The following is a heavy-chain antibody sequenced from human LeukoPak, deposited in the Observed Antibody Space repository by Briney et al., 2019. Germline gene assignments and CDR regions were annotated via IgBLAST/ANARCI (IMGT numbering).Heavy chain of an antibody. D-gene: IGHD3-10*01. CDR2: ISYSGST. J-gene: IGHJ4*02. CDR3: ASMLGSGSVSYLFDI. CDR1: GGSISSYY. Sequence: PSETLSLTCTVSGGSISSYYWSWIRQPPGKGLERIGYISYSGSTNYNPPLKSRVTISVDTSRNQFSLKLSSVTAADTAVYYCASMLGSGSVSYLFDIGGRGTQVTVSS. V-gene: IGHV4-59*01.